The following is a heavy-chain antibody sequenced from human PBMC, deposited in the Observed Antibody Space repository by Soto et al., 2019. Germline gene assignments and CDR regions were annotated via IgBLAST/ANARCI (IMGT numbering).Heavy chain of an antibody. CDR1: GYSFPTYG. CDR2: ISVYNGNT. D-gene: IGHD2-2*03. Sequence: QVQLVQSGAEVKKPGASVKVSCKASGYSFPTYGITWVRQAPGQGLEWMGWISVYNGNTKYAQQFQGRVSLTADTSATTAYMEVRSLRSDDTAVYYCARDGYFCDIYYFDYWGQGTPVTVSP. V-gene: IGHV1-18*01. J-gene: IGHJ4*02. CDR3: ARDGYFCDIYYFDY.